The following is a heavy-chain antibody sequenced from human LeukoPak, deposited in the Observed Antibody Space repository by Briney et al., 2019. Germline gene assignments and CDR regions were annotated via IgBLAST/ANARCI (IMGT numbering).Heavy chain of an antibody. CDR2: IIPIFGTA. J-gene: IGHJ4*02. CDR3: ARDGAEDVVLMVYAPGGPNYFDY. CDR1: GGTFSSYA. D-gene: IGHD2-8*01. Sequence: SVKVSCKASGGTFSSYAISWVRQAPGQGLEWMGGIIPIFGTANYAQKLQGRVTMTTDTSTSTAYMELRSLRSDDTAVYYCARDGAEDVVLMVYAPGGPNYFDYWGQGTLVTVSS. V-gene: IGHV1-69*05.